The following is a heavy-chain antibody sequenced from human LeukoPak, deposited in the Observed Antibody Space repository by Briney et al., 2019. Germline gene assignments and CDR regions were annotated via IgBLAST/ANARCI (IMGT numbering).Heavy chain of an antibody. Sequence: GGSLRLSCAASGFTFSNAWMSWVRQAPGKGREWVGRSKSKNDGGTTDYAAPVKGRFTISRDDSKNTLYLQMNSLKTEDTAVYYCTTETDYYDSSGLLQAEGAFDIWGQGTMVTVSS. V-gene: IGHV3-15*01. CDR1: GFTFSNAW. CDR2: SKSKNDGGTT. D-gene: IGHD3-22*01. J-gene: IGHJ3*02. CDR3: TTETDYYDSSGLLQAEGAFDI.